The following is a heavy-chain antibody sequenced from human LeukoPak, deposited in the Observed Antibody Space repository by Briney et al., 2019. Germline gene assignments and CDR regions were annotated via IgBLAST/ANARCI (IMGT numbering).Heavy chain of an antibody. CDR1: DSTFTSYW. CDR2: IYPGDSDT. V-gene: IGHV5-51*01. CDR3: ATINQRVGSSWLPFDY. J-gene: IGHJ4*02. Sequence: PGESLKISWQRPDSTFTSYWIAWARQLPGKGLEWMRIIYPGDSDTIYSPSFQGQVTISADKSISTAYLQWSCLKASDTGVYYCATINQRVGSSWLPFDYWGQGTLVTVSS. D-gene: IGHD6-13*01.